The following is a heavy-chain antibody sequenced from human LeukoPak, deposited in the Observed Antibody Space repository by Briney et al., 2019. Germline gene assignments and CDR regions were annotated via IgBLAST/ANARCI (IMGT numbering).Heavy chain of an antibody. D-gene: IGHD3-10*01. CDR2: INSDGSST. CDR3: ARDSSMFRGVINY. CDR1: GFTFSNYW. J-gene: IGHJ4*02. V-gene: IGHV3-74*01. Sequence: PGGSLRLSCAASGFTFSNYWIHWVRQAPGKGLVWVSRINSDGSSTSYADSVKGRFTISRDNAQNSLYLQMNSLRAEDTAVYYCARDSSMFRGVINYWGQGTLVTVSS.